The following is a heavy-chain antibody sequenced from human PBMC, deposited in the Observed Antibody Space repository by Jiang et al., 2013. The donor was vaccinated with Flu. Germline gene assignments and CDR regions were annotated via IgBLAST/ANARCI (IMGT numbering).Heavy chain of an antibody. CDR2: IIPIFGTA. CDR3: ARDEGGYCSGGSCYDHAFDI. J-gene: IGHJ3*02. Sequence: GSSVKVSCKASGGTFSSYAISWVRQAPGQGLEWMGGIIPIFGTANYAQKFQGRVTITADKSTSTAYMELSSQRSEDTAVYYCARDEGGYCSGGSCYDHAFDIWGQGTMVTVSS. CDR1: GGTFSSYA. D-gene: IGHD2-15*01. V-gene: IGHV1-69*06.